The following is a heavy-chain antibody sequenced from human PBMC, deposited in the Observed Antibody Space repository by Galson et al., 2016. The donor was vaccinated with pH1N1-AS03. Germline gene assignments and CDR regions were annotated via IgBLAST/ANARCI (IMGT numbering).Heavy chain of an antibody. Sequence: SLRLSCAASGFTFGDYPLTWFRQAPGKGLEWVGFIRSKTYGGTTEYAASVKGRFTISRDNAKNTLYLQMNSLRVGDTAVYYCARSRFGLKNTLDIWGQGTMVTASS. CDR1: GFTFGDYP. CDR2: IRSKTYGGTT. D-gene: IGHD3-10*01. CDR3: ARSRFGLKNTLDI. J-gene: IGHJ3*02. V-gene: IGHV3-49*03.